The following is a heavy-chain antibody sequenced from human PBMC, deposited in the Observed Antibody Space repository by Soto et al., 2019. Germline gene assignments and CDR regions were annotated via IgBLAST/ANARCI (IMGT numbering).Heavy chain of an antibody. J-gene: IGHJ4*02. CDR1: GGTFSSYT. V-gene: IGHV1-69*08. D-gene: IGHD3-9*01. Sequence: QVQLVQSGAEVKKPGSSVKVSCKASGGTFSSYTISWVRQAPGQGLEWMGRIIPILGIANYAQKFQGRVTITADKSTSTAYMELSSLRSEYTAVYYCARDPGPYDILTGSLGNLGQGTLVTVSS. CDR2: IIPILGIA. CDR3: ARDPGPYDILTGSLGN.